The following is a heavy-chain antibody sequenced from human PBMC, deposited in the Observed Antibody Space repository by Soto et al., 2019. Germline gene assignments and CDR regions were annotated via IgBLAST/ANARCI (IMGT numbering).Heavy chain of an antibody. V-gene: IGHV4-39*01. J-gene: IGHJ2*01. D-gene: IGHD4-17*01. CDR2: IYYSGST. CDR1: GGSISSSSYY. Sequence: QLQLQESGPGLVKPSETLSLTCTVSGGSISSSSYYWGWIRQPPGKGLEWIGSIYYSGSTYYNPSLKSRVTISVDTSKNQFSLKLSSVTAADTAVYYCARHTYYGDYPYWYFDLWGRGTLVTVSS. CDR3: ARHTYYGDYPYWYFDL.